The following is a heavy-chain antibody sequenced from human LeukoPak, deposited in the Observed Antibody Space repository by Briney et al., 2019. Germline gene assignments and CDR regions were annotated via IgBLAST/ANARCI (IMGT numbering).Heavy chain of an antibody. V-gene: IGHV3-23*01. J-gene: IGHJ4*02. D-gene: IGHD3-22*01. Sequence: GGSLRLSCAASGFTFSSHSMNWVRQAPGKGLEWVSGISGSGGSTYYADSVKGRFTISRDNSKNTLYLQMNSLRAEDTAVYYCAKHYDSSGYYFDYWGQGTLVTVSS. CDR3: AKHYDSSGYYFDY. CDR1: GFTFSSHS. CDR2: ISGSGGST.